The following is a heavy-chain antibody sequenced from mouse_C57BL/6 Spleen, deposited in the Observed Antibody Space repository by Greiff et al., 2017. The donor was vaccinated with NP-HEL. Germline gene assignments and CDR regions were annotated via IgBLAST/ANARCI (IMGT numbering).Heavy chain of an antibody. D-gene: IGHD3-3*01. CDR1: GYTFTSYW. CDR2: IHPNSGST. CDR3: ARGTAAWFAY. V-gene: IGHV1-64*01. J-gene: IGHJ3*01. Sequence: QVHVKQPGAELVKPGASVKLSCKASGYTFTSYWMHWVKQRPGQGLEWIGMIHPNSGSTNYNEKFKSKATLTVDKSSSTAYMQLSSLTSEDSAVYYCARGTAAWFAYWGQGTLVTVSA.